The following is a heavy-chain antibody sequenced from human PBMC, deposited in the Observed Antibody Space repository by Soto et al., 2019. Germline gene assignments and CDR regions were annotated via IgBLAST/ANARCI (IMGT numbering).Heavy chain of an antibody. D-gene: IGHD3-22*01. Sequence: GGSLRLSCAASGFTFSSYAMSWVRQAPGKGLEWVSAISGSGGSTYYADSVKGRFTISRDNSKNTLYLQMNSLRAEDTAVYYCAKKYDSSGYLPLDYWGQGTLVTVSS. CDR1: GFTFSSYA. V-gene: IGHV3-23*01. J-gene: IGHJ4*02. CDR3: AKKYDSSGYLPLDY. CDR2: ISGSGGST.